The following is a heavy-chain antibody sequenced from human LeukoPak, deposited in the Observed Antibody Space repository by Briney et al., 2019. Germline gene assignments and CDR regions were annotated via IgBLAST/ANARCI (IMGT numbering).Heavy chain of an antibody. D-gene: IGHD3-22*01. J-gene: IGHJ4*02. V-gene: IGHV4-30-4*08. CDR3: ARGPRVPDYYDSSGPPYYFDY. CDR2: IYYSGST. CDR1: GDSISSGDYS. Sequence: PSETLSLTCGVSGDSISSGDYSWSWIRQPPGKGLEWIGYIYYSGSTYYNPSLKSRVTISVDTSKNQFSLKLSSVTAADTAVYYCARGPRVPDYYDSSGPPYYFDYWGQGTLVTVSS.